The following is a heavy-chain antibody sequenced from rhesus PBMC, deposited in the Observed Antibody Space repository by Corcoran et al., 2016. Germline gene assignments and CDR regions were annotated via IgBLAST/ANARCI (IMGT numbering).Heavy chain of an antibody. Sequence: EVQLVESGGGLAKPGGSLRLSCAASGFTFSDYNMHWVRQAAGKGLEWVSAINGGGGSTYYADSVKGRFTISRDNSKSTLSRQMNSLRAEDTAVYYCAKARNYFDYWGQGVLVTVSS. CDR1: GFTFSDYN. CDR2: INGGGGST. V-gene: IGHV3S25*01. J-gene: IGHJ4*01. CDR3: AKARNYFDY. D-gene: IGHD1-32*01.